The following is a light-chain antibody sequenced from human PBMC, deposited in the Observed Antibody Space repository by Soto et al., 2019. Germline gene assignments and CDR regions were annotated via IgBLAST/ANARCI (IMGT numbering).Light chain of an antibody. Sequence: QSALTQPPSASGSPGQSVAISCTGTSRDVGASDYVSWYQQHSGKAPKLLLYEVNKRPSGVPDRFSGSKSGNTASLTVSALPADDEADYYCLSHSGSSNVLGTGTKVTVL. CDR2: EVN. V-gene: IGLV2-8*01. CDR3: LSHSGSSNV. J-gene: IGLJ1*01. CDR1: SRDVGASDY.